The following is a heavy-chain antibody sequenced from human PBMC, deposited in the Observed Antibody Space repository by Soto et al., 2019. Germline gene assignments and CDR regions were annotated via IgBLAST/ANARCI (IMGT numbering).Heavy chain of an antibody. Sequence: PSETLSLTCIVSGDSISSYYWSWIRQPPGKGLEWIGYIYYSGSTNYNPSLKSQVTISVDTSKNQFSLKLSSVTAADTAVYYCARARIGAAGTSPFYFEYWGQGTLVTVSS. D-gene: IGHD6-13*01. V-gene: IGHV4-59*01. CDR1: GDSISSYY. CDR2: IYYSGST. CDR3: ARARIGAAGTSPFYFEY. J-gene: IGHJ4*02.